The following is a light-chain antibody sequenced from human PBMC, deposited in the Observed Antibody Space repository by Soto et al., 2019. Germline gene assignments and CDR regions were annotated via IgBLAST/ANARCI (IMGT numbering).Light chain of an antibody. CDR2: IAS. V-gene: IGKV3-15*01. CDR1: QSISFT. J-gene: IGKJ1*01. CDR3: QQYNSYS. Sequence: EIVMTQSPAALSVSPGNRVTLWGRASQSISFTLAWYQQKPGQAPRLLIYIASTRAAGIPARFSGSGSGTEFTLTISSLQPDDFATYYCQQYNSYSFGQGTKV.